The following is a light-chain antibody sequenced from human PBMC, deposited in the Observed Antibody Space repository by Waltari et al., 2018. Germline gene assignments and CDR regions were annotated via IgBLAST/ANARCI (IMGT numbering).Light chain of an antibody. J-gene: IGKJ1*01. Sequence: DIQMTQSPSSLSASVGDTVTVTCRASQNIRTQLNWYQQKPATAPKRLIYGASTLQRGVPSRFSGSASGTDFTLTVTNLQPDDFAVYFCQQSFSSPWTFGQGTRV. V-gene: IGKV1-39*01. CDR2: GAS. CDR1: QNIRTQ. CDR3: QQSFSSPWT.